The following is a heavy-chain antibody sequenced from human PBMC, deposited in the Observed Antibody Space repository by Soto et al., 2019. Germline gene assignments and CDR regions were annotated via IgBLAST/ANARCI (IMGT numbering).Heavy chain of an antibody. D-gene: IGHD1-7*01. CDR1: GGSFSGYY. CDR3: ARGGLELLY. CDR2: INHSGST. J-gene: IGHJ4*02. Sequence: PSETLSLTCAVYGGSFSGYYWSWIRQPPGRGLEWIGEINHSGSTNYNPSLKSRVTISVDTSKNQFSLRLSSVTAADTAVYYCARGGLELLYWGQGTLVTVSS. V-gene: IGHV4-34*01.